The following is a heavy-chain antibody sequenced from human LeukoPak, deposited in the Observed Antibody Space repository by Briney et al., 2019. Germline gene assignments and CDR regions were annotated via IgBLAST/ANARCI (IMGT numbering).Heavy chain of an antibody. Sequence: PGGSLRLSCAASGFTFTNYAMHWVRQAPGKGPEWVAVISDDGSRQHYADFLERRFTISKNTSKNTVSLQISSLRTEDTAVYFCVREQPGSGSSGFDYWGQGTLVTVSS. CDR3: VREQPGSGSSGFDY. D-gene: IGHD5-12*01. CDR1: GFTFTNYA. CDR2: ISDDGSRQ. V-gene: IGHV3-30*15. J-gene: IGHJ4*02.